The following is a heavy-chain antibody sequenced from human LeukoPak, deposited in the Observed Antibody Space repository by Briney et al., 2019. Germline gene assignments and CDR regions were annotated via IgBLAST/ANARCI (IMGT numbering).Heavy chain of an antibody. CDR1: GGSFSGYY. CDR2: INHSGST. J-gene: IGHJ4*02. V-gene: IGHV4-34*01. CDR3: AIARSGWLRYYFDY. D-gene: IGHD6-19*01. Sequence: SETLSLTCAVYGGSFSGYYWSWIRQPPGEGLEWIGEINHSGSTNYNPSLKSRVTISVDTSKNQFSLKLSSVTAADTAVYYCAIARSGWLRYYFDYWGQGTLVTVSS.